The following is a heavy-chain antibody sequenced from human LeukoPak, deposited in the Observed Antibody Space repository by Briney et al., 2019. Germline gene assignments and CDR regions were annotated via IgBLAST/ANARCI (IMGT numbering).Heavy chain of an antibody. J-gene: IGHJ4*02. Sequence: GGSLRLSCAASGFTFSSYAMSWVRQAPGEGLEWVSAISGSGGSTYYADSVKGRFTISRDNSKNTLYLQMNSLRAEDTAVYYCAKVTGYSSSWYAGYFDYWGQGTLVTVSS. V-gene: IGHV3-23*01. CDR2: ISGSGGST. CDR1: GFTFSSYA. D-gene: IGHD6-13*01. CDR3: AKVTGYSSSWYAGYFDY.